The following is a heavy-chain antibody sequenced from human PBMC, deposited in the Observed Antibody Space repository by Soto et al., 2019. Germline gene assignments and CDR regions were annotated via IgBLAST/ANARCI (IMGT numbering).Heavy chain of an antibody. V-gene: IGHV3-23*01. CDR3: AKIRGYDLGSTTFQH. D-gene: IGHD5-12*01. CDR2: ISGNGDTT. Sequence: EVQLLESGGGLVQPGGSLRLSCAASGFTFSSSAMSWVRQAPGKGLDWVSAISGNGDTTYYADSVKGRFTISRDISKSTLYLQMNSLRAEDTAVYYCAKIRGYDLGSTTFQHWGQGTRVTVSS. CDR1: GFTFSSSA. J-gene: IGHJ1*01.